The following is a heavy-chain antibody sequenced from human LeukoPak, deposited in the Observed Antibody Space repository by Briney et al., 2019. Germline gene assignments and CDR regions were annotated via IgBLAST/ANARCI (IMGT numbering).Heavy chain of an antibody. CDR1: GFTFSRYS. J-gene: IGHJ6*04. Sequence: GGSLRLSCAASGFTFSRYSMNWGRHPPGKGLEWVSSISISSNCKYYPDSLKGPFTISTDNGKNSLYLQMISLRAEDTAVYYCAELGITMIGGVWGKGTTVTISS. V-gene: IGHV3-21*01. CDR2: ISISSNCK. CDR3: AELGITMIGGV. D-gene: IGHD3-10*02.